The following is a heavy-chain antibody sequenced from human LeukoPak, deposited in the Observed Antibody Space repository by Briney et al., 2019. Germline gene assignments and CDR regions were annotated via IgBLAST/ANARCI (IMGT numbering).Heavy chain of an antibody. CDR3: ARDRLGSLLRFDY. J-gene: IGHJ4*02. CDR1: GYTFTIYG. Sequence: ASVKLSSKASGYTFTIYGTSWVRQAPGQGLEWIGWISAYKGNTNYTQKLQGRDTTTTDTSTSTACVELRRLRSDGTAVYCSARDRLGSLLRFDYWGQGALGT. V-gene: IGHV1-18*01. D-gene: IGHD4-17*01. CDR2: ISAYKGNT.